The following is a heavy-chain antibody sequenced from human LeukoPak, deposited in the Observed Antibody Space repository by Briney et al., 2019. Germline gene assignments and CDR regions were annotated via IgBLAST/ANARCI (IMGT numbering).Heavy chain of an antibody. D-gene: IGHD6-25*01. Sequence: GGSLRLSCAASGFTFSNYGMNWVRQAPGKGLEWVSGITGRGESTYYADSVKGRFTISRDNSKNTLYLQMNSLRAEDAAIYYCARDRRLASFDYGGRGTLVTVSS. J-gene: IGHJ4*02. CDR2: ITGRGEST. V-gene: IGHV3-23*01. CDR1: GFTFSNYG. CDR3: ARDRRLASFDY.